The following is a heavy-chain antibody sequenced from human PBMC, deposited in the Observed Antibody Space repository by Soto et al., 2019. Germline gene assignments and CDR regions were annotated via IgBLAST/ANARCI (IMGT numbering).Heavy chain of an antibody. Sequence: EVRLVQSGGGLVQPGGSLRLSCAASLFIVSDNYMSWVRQAPGKGLEWVSLIYRGGGTDYAESVKGRFTISRGNSKNTLYLQMNSLNAEDTVIYVGATRMSTAHYRGQGMVVIVSS. V-gene: IGHV3-66*01. CDR2: IYRGGGT. CDR3: ATRMSTAHY. D-gene: IGHD4-17*01. J-gene: IGHJ4*02. CDR1: LFIVSDNY.